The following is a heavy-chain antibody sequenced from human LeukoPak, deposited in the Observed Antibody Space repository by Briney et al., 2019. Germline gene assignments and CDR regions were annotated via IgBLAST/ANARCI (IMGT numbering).Heavy chain of an antibody. V-gene: IGHV3-23*01. CDR1: GFTFSSHA. CDR3: AKDPYGTRYFDY. CDR2: LSGSGYNT. D-gene: IGHD2-2*01. Sequence: GGSLRLSCAASGFTFSSHALSWVRQAPGKGLEWASSLSGSGYNTYYADSVKGRFTISRDNSKNTVYLQMNSLRAEDTAVYYRAKDPYGTRYFDYWGQGTLVTVSS. J-gene: IGHJ4*02.